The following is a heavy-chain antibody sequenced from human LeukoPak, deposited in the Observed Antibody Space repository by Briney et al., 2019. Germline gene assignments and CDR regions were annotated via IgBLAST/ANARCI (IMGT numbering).Heavy chain of an antibody. CDR2: IMHHGGSE. J-gene: IGHJ4*02. Sequence: GGSLRLSCAASGLTFKNHGMHWIRQAPGKGLEWVAFIMHHGGSEYSADSVKGRFTISRDNSKNTLYLQMSSLRAEDTAVYYCARDRLEAVAGTRCFDYCGQGTLVTVSS. V-gene: IGHV3-30*02. CDR3: ARDRLEAVAGTRCFDY. D-gene: IGHD6-19*01. CDR1: GLTFKNHG.